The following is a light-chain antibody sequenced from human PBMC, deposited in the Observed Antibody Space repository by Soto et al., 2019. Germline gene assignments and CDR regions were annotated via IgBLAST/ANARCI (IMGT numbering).Light chain of an antibody. CDR1: PSNIGSNT. J-gene: IGLJ1*01. Sequence: QSVLTQPPSASGTPGQRVTISCSGSPSNIGSNTVNWYQQLPGTAPNLLIYNDNQRPSGVPDRFSGSKSGTSASLAISGLQSEDEDEYYCASWEYTLSGYVFGTGTKLTVL. V-gene: IGLV1-44*01. CDR2: NDN. CDR3: ASWEYTLSGYV.